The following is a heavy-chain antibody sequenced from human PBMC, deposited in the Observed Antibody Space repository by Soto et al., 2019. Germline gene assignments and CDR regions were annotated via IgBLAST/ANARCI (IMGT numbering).Heavy chain of an antibody. J-gene: IGHJ4*02. V-gene: IGHV4-31*11. Sequence: LSITCAVSGGCVSSCGFSWTWIRQHPGKGLEWIGYIYYSGSTYYNPSLKSRVTISVDTSKNQFSLKLSSVTAADTAVYYCARLDSSGYYYGYYFDYWGQGTPDTVSS. D-gene: IGHD3-22*01. CDR1: GGCVSSCGFS. CDR3: ARLDSSGYYYGYYFDY. CDR2: IYYSGST.